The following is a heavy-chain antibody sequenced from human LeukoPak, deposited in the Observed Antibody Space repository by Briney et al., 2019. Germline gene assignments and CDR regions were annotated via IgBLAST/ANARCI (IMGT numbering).Heavy chain of an antibody. J-gene: IGHJ4*02. CDR1: GFTFSSYW. V-gene: IGHV3-30*03. D-gene: IGHD3-22*01. CDR3: ATSFGYYYDSSVLVY. CDR2: ISYDGSNK. Sequence: GGSLRLSCAASGFTFSSYWMHWVRQAPGKGLEWVAVISYDGSNKYYADSVKGRFTISRDNSKNTLYLQMNSLRAEDTAVYYCATSFGYYYDSSVLVYWGQGTLVTVSS.